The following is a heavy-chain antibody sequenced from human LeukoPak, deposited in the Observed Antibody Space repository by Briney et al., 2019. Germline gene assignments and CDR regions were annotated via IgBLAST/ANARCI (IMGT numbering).Heavy chain of an antibody. D-gene: IGHD6-13*01. CDR3: AKGLVDSSSWPDFDY. J-gene: IGHJ4*02. CDR2: IIWNSGSI. V-gene: IGHV3-9*01. CDR1: GFTFDDYA. Sequence: GGSLRLSCAASGFTFDDYAMHWVRQAPGKGLEWVSGIIWNSGSIGYADSVKGRFTISRDNAKNSLYLQMNSLRAEDTALYYCAKGLVDSSSWPDFDYWGQGTLVTVSS.